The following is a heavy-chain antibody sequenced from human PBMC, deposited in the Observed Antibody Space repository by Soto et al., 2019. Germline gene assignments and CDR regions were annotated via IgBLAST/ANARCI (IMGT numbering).Heavy chain of an antibody. Sequence: SVKVSCKVSGYSLTELSIHWVRQAPGEGLEWMGGIIPIFGTANYAQKFQGRVTITADESTSTAYMELSSLRSEDTAVYYCAREEMATTHDAFDIWGQGTMVTVSS. CDR2: IIPIFGTA. D-gene: IGHD5-12*01. J-gene: IGHJ3*02. V-gene: IGHV1-69*13. CDR1: GYSLTELS. CDR3: AREEMATTHDAFDI.